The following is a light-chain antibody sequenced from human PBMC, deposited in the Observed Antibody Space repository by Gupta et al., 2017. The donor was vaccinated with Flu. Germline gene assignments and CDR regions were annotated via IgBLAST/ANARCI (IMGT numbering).Light chain of an antibody. V-gene: IGKV1-39*01. CDR1: QNINKF. CDR3: QQSYNTPET. J-gene: IGKJ3*01. CDR2: TSY. Sequence: PSSLSASVGDRVTISCRASQNINKFLNWYQQKPGKAPKLLIYTSYTLQSGVPSRFSGGGFGTDFTLTITSLQPEDFATYYCQQSYNTPETFGAGTNVDIK.